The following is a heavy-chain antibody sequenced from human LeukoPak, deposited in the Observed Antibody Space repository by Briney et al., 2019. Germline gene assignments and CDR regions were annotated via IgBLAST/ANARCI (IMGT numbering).Heavy chain of an antibody. Sequence: PGGSLRLSCAASGFTFSSYGMSWVRQAPGKGLEWVSAISGSGGSTYYADSVKGRFTISRDNSKNTLYLQMNSLRAEDTAVYYCASVDQWPQRGAFDIWGQGTMVTVSS. CDR2: ISGSGGST. D-gene: IGHD6-19*01. CDR1: GFTFSSYG. V-gene: IGHV3-23*01. CDR3: ASVDQWPQRGAFDI. J-gene: IGHJ3*02.